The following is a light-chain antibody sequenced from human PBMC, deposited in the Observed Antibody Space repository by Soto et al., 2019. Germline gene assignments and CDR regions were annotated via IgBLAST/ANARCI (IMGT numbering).Light chain of an antibody. CDR1: NIGSKS. V-gene: IGLV3-21*02. CDR2: DDS. J-gene: IGLJ2*01. CDR3: QVWDSSSDHRVV. Sequence: SYELTQPPSVSVAPGQTARITCGGNNIGSKSVHWYQQKPGQAPVLVVYDDSDRHSGIPERFSGSNSGNTATLTISRVEAGDEADYYCQVWDSSSDHRVVFGGGTKLTVL.